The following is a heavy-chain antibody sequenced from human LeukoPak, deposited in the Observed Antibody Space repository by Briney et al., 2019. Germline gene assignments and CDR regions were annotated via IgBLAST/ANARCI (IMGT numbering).Heavy chain of an antibody. Sequence: PGGSLRLSCAASGFTFSSYAMHWVRQAPGKGLEWVAVISYDGSNKYYADSVKGRFTISRDNSKSTLYLQMNSLRAEDTAVYYCAGRGLSVTTGVDFDYWGQGTLVTVSS. CDR2: ISYDGSNK. CDR1: GFTFSSYA. D-gene: IGHD4-23*01. V-gene: IGHV3-30-3*01. CDR3: AGRGLSVTTGVDFDY. J-gene: IGHJ4*02.